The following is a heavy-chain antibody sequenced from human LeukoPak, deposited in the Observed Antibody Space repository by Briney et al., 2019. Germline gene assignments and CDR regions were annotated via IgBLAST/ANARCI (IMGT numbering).Heavy chain of an antibody. CDR3: ARDRRGTDPFDY. J-gene: IGHJ4*02. CDR2: INPNSGST. V-gene: IGHV1-2*02. D-gene: IGHD1-1*01. Sequence: ASVKVSPKASRYTFTGYYMHWVPQAPGHGLEGMGWINPNSGSTNYAQKFKGRVTMTRDTSISSAYMELRRLTSEDTAVYYCARDRRGTDPFDYWGQGTLVTVSS. CDR1: RYTFTGYY.